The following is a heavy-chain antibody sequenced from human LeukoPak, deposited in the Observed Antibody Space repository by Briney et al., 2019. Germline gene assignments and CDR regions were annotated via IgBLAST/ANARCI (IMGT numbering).Heavy chain of an antibody. Sequence: SVKVSCKASGGTFSSYAISWERQAPGQGLEWMGGIIPIFGTANYAQKFQGRVTITADESTSTAYMELSSLRSEDTAVYYCARARSGSYYNGYYFDYWGQGTLVTVSS. CDR2: IIPIFGTA. CDR3: ARARSGSYYNGYYFDY. CDR1: GGTFSSYA. D-gene: IGHD3-10*01. J-gene: IGHJ4*02. V-gene: IGHV1-69*13.